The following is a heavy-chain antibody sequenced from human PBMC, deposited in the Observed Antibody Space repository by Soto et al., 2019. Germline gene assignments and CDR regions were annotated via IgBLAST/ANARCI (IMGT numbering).Heavy chain of an antibody. J-gene: IGHJ4*02. Sequence: ASVKVSCKVSGYTLTELSMHWVRQAPGKGLEWMGGFDPEDGETIYAQKFQGRVTMTEDTSTDTAYMELSSLRSEDTAVYYCATGEYYGIPMIVWGQGTLVTVSS. CDR2: FDPEDGET. D-gene: IGHD3-22*01. CDR1: GYTLTELS. CDR3: ATGEYYGIPMIV. V-gene: IGHV1-24*01.